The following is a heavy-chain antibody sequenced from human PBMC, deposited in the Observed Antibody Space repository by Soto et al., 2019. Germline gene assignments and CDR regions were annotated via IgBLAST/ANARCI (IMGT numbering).Heavy chain of an antibody. CDR3: ARDLPQVVAATWGLGYYFDY. CDR1: GFTFSSYG. J-gene: IGHJ4*02. D-gene: IGHD2-15*01. CDR2: IWYDGSNK. Sequence: GGSLRLSCAASGFTFSSYGMHWVRQAPGKGLEWVAVIWYDGSNKYYADSVKGRFTISRDNSKNTLYLQMNSLRAEDTAVYYCARDLPQVVAATWGLGYYFDYWGQGTLVTVSS. V-gene: IGHV3-33*01.